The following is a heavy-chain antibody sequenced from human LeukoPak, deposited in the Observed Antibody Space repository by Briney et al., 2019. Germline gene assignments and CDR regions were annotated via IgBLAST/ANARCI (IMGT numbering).Heavy chain of an antibody. V-gene: IGHV4-4*02. J-gene: IGHJ4*02. D-gene: IGHD1-26*01. CDR3: ATNMEGPTNY. CDR1: GGSITNTNY. CDR2: VNLQGST. Sequence: PSETLSLTCGVSGGSITNTNYWTWVRQPPGKGLEWIGEVNLQGSTNYNPSLMGRVAIAVDTSENHISLQLTSVTAEDTAVYYCATNMEGPTNYWGRGTLVTVSS.